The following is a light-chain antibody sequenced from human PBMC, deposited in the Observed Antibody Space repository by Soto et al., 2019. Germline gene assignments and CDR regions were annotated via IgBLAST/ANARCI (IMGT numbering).Light chain of an antibody. V-gene: IGKV1-12*01. CDR3: QQARGFPRT. J-gene: IGKJ1*01. CDR2: GAS. Sequence: DIQMTQSPSSVSASVGDRITITCRASQDITKFLAWYQQTPGKAPKLLIRGASTFHSGVTSRFSGSGSGTNFSLTIRSLQPEAVATYYCQQARGFPRTFGQGTKVDIK. CDR1: QDITKF.